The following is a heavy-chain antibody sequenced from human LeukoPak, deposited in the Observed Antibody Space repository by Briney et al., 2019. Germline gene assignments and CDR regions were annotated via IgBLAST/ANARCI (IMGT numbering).Heavy chain of an antibody. CDR2: IKHDGSEK. V-gene: IGHV3-7*01. CDR3: ARGPYGDYGDCFDY. D-gene: IGHD4-17*01. CDR1: GLTVRNNY. Sequence: GGSLRLSCAASGLTVRNNYMSWVRQSPGKGLEWVANIKHDGSEKYYVDSVKGRFTISRDNAKKSLHLQMNSLRAEDTAVYYCARGPYGDYGDCFDYWGQGTLVIVSS. J-gene: IGHJ4*02.